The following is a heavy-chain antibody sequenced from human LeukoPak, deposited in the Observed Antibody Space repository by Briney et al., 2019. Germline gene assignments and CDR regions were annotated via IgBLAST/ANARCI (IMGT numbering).Heavy chain of an antibody. J-gene: IGHJ4*02. V-gene: IGHV1-8*01. CDR3: ARGQVRILEWLEDY. Sequence: GASVKVSCKASGYTFTSYDINWVRQATGQGLEWMGWMNPNSGNKGYAQNFQGRVTITGNTSISTVYMELSSLRYEDTAVYYCARGQVRILEWLEDYWGQGTLVTVSS. D-gene: IGHD3-3*01. CDR1: GYTFTSYD. CDR2: MNPNSGNK.